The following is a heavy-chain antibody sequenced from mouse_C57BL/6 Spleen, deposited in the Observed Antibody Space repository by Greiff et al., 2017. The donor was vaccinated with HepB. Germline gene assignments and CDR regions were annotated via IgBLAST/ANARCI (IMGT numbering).Heavy chain of an antibody. CDR1: GYTFPSYG. Sequence: QVQLQQSGAELARPGASVKLSCKASGYTFPSYGISWVKQRTGQGLEWIGEIYPRSGNPYYNEKFKGQATLTADKSSSTAYMELRSLTSEDSAVYFCAKTAQDYYAMDYWGQGTSVTVSS. CDR2: IYPRSGNP. CDR3: AKTAQDYYAMDY. D-gene: IGHD3-2*02. J-gene: IGHJ4*01. V-gene: IGHV1-81*01.